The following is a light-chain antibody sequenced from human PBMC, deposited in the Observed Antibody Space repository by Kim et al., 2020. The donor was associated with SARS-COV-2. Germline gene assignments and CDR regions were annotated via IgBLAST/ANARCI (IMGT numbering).Light chain of an antibody. Sequence: DIQMTQSPSSLAASVGDGVTIACRASQSISTYLNWYQQKPGKAPKLLIYAASRLQSGVPSRFSGSGSGTDFTLTISSLQPEDFATYYCQQSHTAPLLTFGGGTKVDIK. CDR2: AAS. V-gene: IGKV1-39*01. J-gene: IGKJ4*01. CDR3: QQSHTAPLLT. CDR1: QSISTY.